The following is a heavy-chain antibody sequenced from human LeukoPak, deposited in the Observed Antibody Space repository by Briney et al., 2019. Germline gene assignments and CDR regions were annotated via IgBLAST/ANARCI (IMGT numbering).Heavy chain of an antibody. V-gene: IGHV1-46*01. J-gene: IGHJ4*02. CDR3: ARELGIIGAPRRPLAY. CDR2: INPNGGTT. D-gene: IGHD2/OR15-2a*01. CDR1: GYAFTSSY. Sequence: WASVKVSCKASGYAFTSSYMHWLRQAPGQGLEWMGIINPNGGTTTYAQRFQGRVAMTRDTSTSTVYMELSSLRAEDTAVYYCARELGIIGAPRRPLAYWGQGTLVTVSS.